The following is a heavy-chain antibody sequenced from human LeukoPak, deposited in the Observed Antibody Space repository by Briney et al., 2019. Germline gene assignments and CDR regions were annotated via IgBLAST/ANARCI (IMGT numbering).Heavy chain of an antibody. CDR3: ASRYSYGTPAYFDY. CDR1: GGTFSSYT. J-gene: IGHJ4*02. Sequence: SVKVSCKASGGTFSSYTISWVRQAPGLGLEWMGRIIPILGIANYAQKFQGRVTITADKSTSTAYMELSSLRSEDTAVYYCASRYSYGTPAYFDYWGQGTLVTVSS. D-gene: IGHD5-18*01. V-gene: IGHV1-69*02. CDR2: IIPILGIA.